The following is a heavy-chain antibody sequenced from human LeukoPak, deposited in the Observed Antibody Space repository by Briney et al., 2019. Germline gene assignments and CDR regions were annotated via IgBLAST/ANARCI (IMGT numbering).Heavy chain of an antibody. V-gene: IGHV4-39*07. J-gene: IGHJ4*02. Sequence: PSETLSLTCTVSGGSISSSSYYWGWIRQPPGKGLEWIGSIYYSGSTYYNPSLKSRVTISVDTSKNQFSLKLSSATAADTAVYYCARVPTMVIRRDGYNPLGYWGQGTLVTVSS. CDR1: GGSISSSSYY. CDR3: ARVPTMVIRRDGYNPLGY. CDR2: IYYSGST. D-gene: IGHD5-24*01.